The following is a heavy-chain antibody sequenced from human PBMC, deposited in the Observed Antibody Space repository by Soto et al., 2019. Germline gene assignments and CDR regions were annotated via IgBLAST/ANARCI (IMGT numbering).Heavy chain of an antibody. J-gene: IGHJ3*02. CDR2: INPSGGST. D-gene: IGHD3-3*01. Sequence: ASVKVSCKASGYTFTSYYMHWVRQAPGQGLEWMGIINPSGGSTSYAQKFQGRVTMTRDTSTSTVYMELSSLRSEDTAVYYCARDTGKAPDFWSGYYIWGQGTMVTVSS. CDR1: GYTFTSYY. CDR3: ARDTGKAPDFWSGYYI. V-gene: IGHV1-46*01.